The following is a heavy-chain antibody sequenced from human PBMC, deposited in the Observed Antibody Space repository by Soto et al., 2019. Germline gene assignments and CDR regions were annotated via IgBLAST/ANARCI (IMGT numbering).Heavy chain of an antibody. D-gene: IGHD3-10*01. CDR2: IDGSGATK. CDR3: ARGFGRFND. Sequence: EVQLLESGGGLVQPGGSLRLSCGVSGFTFNDFEMNWVRQAPGKGPEWLAYIDGSGATKKYADSVRGRFTISRDNPNNSLFLQMSSLSAADRAIYYCARGFGRFNDWGQGALVSCSS. CDR1: GFTFNDFE. J-gene: IGHJ4*02. V-gene: IGHV3-48*03.